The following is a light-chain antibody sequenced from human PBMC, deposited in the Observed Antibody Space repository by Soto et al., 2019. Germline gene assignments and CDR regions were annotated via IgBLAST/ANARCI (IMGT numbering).Light chain of an antibody. J-gene: IGLJ3*02. CDR2: EVN. Sequence: QSALTQPPSASGSPGQSVTISCTGTSSDVGAYNSVSWYQQHPGKAPRLMIYEVNKRPSGVPDRFSGSKSGNMASLTVSGLQAEDEADYYCNSRGGSNDFVVFGGGTKVTVL. V-gene: IGLV2-8*01. CDR1: SSDVGAYNS. CDR3: NSRGGSNDFVV.